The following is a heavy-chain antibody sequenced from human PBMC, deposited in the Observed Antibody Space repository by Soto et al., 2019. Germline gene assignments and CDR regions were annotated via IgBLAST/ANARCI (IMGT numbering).Heavy chain of an antibody. V-gene: IGHV1-46*03. Sequence: ASVKVSCKASGYTFTSYDINCVRRAPGQGLEWMGIINPSGGSTSYAQKFQGRVTMTRDTSTSTVYMELSSLRSEDTAVYYCAREKAAAGTSFDYWGQGTLVTVSS. CDR3: AREKAAAGTSFDY. J-gene: IGHJ4*02. D-gene: IGHD6-13*01. CDR2: INPSGGST. CDR1: GYTFTSYD.